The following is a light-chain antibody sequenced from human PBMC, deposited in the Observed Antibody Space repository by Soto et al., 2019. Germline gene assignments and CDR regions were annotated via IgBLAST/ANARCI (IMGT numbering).Light chain of an antibody. V-gene: IGKV3-20*01. J-gene: IGKJ1*01. CDR3: QQYGASPWT. CDR1: QSVSSSH. CDR2: DTS. Sequence: EVELTQSPGTLSLSPGERATLSCRASQSVSSSHLAWYQQKRGQAPRLLIYDTSTRATGIPDRFSGSGSGTDFILTISRLEPEDFAVYHCQQYGASPWTFSQGTKVDSK.